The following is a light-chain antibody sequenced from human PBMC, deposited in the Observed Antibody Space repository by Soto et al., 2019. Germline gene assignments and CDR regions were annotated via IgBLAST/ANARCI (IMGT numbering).Light chain of an antibody. CDR2: DND. CDR3: ATWDSSLSAGV. V-gene: IGLV1-51*01. CDR1: SSNIGNNY. Sequence: QSVLTQPPSVSAAPGQKVTISCSGSSSNIGNNYVFWYQQLPGTAPKLLIYDNDKRPSGITDRFSGSKSGTSATLGITGLQTGDEADYYCATWDSSLSAGVFGGGTKLTVL. J-gene: IGLJ2*01.